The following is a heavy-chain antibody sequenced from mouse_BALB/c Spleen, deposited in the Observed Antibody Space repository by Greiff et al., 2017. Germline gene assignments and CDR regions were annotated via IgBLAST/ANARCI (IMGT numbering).Heavy chain of an antibody. V-gene: IGHV5-12-1*01. Sequence: EVHLVESGGGLVKPGGSLKLSCAASGFAFSSYDMSWVRQTPEKRLEWVAYISSGGGSTYYPDTVKGRFTISRDNAKNTLYLQMSSLKSEDTAMYYCARRGMITSNWYFDVWGAGTTVTVSS. J-gene: IGHJ1*01. CDR3: ARRGMITSNWYFDV. CDR2: ISSGGGST. D-gene: IGHD2-4*01. CDR1: GFAFSSYD.